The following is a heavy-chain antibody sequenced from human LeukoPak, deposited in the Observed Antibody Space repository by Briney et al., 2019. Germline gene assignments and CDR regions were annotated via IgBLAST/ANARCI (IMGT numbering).Heavy chain of an antibody. CDR3: ARDVRGSGSSDYGMDV. J-gene: IGHJ6*02. CDR1: GYTFTSYG. CDR2: ISAYNGNT. D-gene: IGHD3-10*01. Sequence: ASVKVSCKASGYTFTSYGIIWVRQAPGQGLEYMGWISAYNGNTHYARKFQGRVTMSTDTATSTAYMELRSLTSDDTAVYYCARDVRGSGSSDYGMDVWGQGTTVTVSS. V-gene: IGHV1-18*01.